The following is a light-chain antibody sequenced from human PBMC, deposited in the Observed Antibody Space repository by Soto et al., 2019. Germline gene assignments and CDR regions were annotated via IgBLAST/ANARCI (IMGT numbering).Light chain of an antibody. CDR3: QQYNSYST. J-gene: IGKJ2*01. CDR2: DAS. CDR1: QSISSW. Sequence: DIQMTQSPSTLSASVGDRVTITCRASQSISSWLAWYQQKPGKAPKLLIYDASSLESGVPSRFSGRGSGTEFTLTISSLQPDDCATYYCQQYNSYSTFGQGTKLEIK. V-gene: IGKV1-5*01.